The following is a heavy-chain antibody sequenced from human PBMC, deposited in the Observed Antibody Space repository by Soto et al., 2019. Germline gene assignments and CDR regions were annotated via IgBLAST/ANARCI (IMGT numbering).Heavy chain of an antibody. CDR3: ARVRSNLFDY. CDR2: IHYSGST. Sequence: SETLSLTCTVSGDSISTFYWSWIRQPPGKGLEWIGYIHYSGSTNYNPSLKSQVIISVDTSKNQFSLKLSSVTAADTAVYFCARVRSNLFDYWGQGTLVTVS. J-gene: IGHJ4*02. D-gene: IGHD3-3*01. V-gene: IGHV4-59*01. CDR1: GDSISTFY.